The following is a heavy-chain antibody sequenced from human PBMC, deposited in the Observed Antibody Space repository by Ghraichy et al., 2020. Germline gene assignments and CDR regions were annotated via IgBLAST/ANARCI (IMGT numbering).Heavy chain of an antibody. V-gene: IGHV1-2*06. CDR3: ARGYDFWSGPDWFDP. CDR2: INPNSGGT. D-gene: IGHD3-3*01. Sequence: ASVKVSCKASGYTFTGYYMHWVRQAPGQGLEWMGRINPNSGGTNYAQKFQGRVTMTRDTSISTAYMELSRLRSDDTAVYYCARGYDFWSGPDWFDPWGQGTLVTVSS. J-gene: IGHJ5*02. CDR1: GYTFTGYY.